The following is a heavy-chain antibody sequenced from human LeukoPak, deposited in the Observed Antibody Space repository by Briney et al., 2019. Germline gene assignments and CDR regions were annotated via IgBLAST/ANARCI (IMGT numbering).Heavy chain of an antibody. Sequence: GSLLLSCASAGFTFSSYAMTWVRPAPGKGLRGVSTISDGGGSTYYADSVQGRFTVSRDNSNNTLYLQMDSLRVEDTALYYCAKDVGRGGTTGTTSVYWGQGTLVTVSS. J-gene: IGHJ4*02. CDR3: AKDVGRGGTTGTTSVY. CDR2: ISDGGGST. V-gene: IGHV3-23*01. D-gene: IGHD1-1*01. CDR1: GFTFSSYA.